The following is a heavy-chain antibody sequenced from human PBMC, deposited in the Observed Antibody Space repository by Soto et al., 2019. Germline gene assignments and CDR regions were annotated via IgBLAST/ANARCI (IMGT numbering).Heavy chain of an antibody. CDR2: ISAYNGNT. J-gene: IGHJ4*02. Sequence: SVEVWCKASCYMFTSYGISWVRQAPVQGLEWMGWISAYNGNTKYAQNPQGRVTLTTDTSTYTAYMELRSLPSDDTAVYSCARDFGSDLSAPGAVFDSWGQGALVTVSP. V-gene: IGHV1-18*01. CDR3: ARDFGSDLSAPGAVFDS. D-gene: IGHD3-3*01. CDR1: CYMFTSYG.